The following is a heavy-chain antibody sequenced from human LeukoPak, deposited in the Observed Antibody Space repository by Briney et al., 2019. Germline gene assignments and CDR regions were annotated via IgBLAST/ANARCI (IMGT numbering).Heavy chain of an antibody. Sequence: GGSLRLSCAASGSMFSSNWMSWVRLAPGKGLEWVANIKEDGTETYYVDSVKGRFTISRDNAKNSLYLQMNSLRVEDTAVYYCAKEGRSLQTYWGQGALVTVSS. D-gene: IGHD5-24*01. J-gene: IGHJ4*02. V-gene: IGHV3-7*03. CDR1: GSMFSSNW. CDR3: AKEGRSLQTY. CDR2: IKEDGTET.